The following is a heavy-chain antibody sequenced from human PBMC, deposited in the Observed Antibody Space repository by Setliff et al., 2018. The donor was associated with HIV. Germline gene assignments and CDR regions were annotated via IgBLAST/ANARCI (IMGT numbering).Heavy chain of an antibody. Sequence: GGSLRLSCAASGFTFSSYTMNWVRQAPGKGLEWVSSISKSSYYIYYADSVKGRFTISRDNAKNSLFLQMNSLRAEDTAVYYCARSRAAGFDYWGQGTLVTVSS. J-gene: IGHJ4*02. V-gene: IGHV3-21*01. CDR2: ISKSSYYI. CDR3: ARSRAAGFDY. CDR1: GFTFSSYT. D-gene: IGHD6-13*01.